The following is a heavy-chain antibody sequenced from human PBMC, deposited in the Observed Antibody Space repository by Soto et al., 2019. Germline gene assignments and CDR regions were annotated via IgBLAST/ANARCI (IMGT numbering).Heavy chain of an antibody. CDR3: GTVGIAAPKNYYGMDV. V-gene: IGHV4-39*01. J-gene: IGHJ6*02. CDR2: IYYSGST. D-gene: IGHD6-13*01. CDR1: GGSISSSSYY. Sequence: QLQLQESGPGLVKPSETLSLTCTVSGGSISSSSYYWGWIRQPPGKGLEWIGSIYYSGSTYYNPSLKSRVTISVDTSKNQFSLKLSSVTAADTAVYYCGTVGIAAPKNYYGMDVWGQGTTVTVSS.